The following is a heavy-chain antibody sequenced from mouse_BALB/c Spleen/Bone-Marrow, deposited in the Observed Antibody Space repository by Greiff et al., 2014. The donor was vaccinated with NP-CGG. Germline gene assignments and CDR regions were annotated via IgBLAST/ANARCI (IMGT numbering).Heavy chain of an antibody. CDR1: GYSFTTFW. J-gene: IGHJ4*01. Sequence: VQLQQSGTVLARPGASVKMSCKASGYSFTTFWMHWVKQRPGLGLEWIGAIYPGNNDTSYNQKFKGKAKLTAVTSASTAYMELSSLTNEDSAVYYCTRKLPAMDYWGQGTSLTVSS. V-gene: IGHV1-5*01. D-gene: IGHD1-1*01. CDR3: TRKLPAMDY. CDR2: IYPGNNDT.